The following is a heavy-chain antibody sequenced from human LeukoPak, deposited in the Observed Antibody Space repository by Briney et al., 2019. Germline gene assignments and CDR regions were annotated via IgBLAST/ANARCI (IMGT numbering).Heavy chain of an antibody. D-gene: IGHD2-15*01. CDR1: GFTFSSYA. V-gene: IGHV3-23*01. Sequence: TGGSLRLSCAASGFTFSSYAMSWVRQAPGKGLEWVSAISGSGGSTYYADSVKGRFTISRDNSKNTLYLQMNSLRAEDTAVYYCAKGGCSGGSCYAIGTYYFDYWGQGTLVTVPS. CDR3: AKGGCSGGSCYAIGTYYFDY. CDR2: ISGSGGST. J-gene: IGHJ4*02.